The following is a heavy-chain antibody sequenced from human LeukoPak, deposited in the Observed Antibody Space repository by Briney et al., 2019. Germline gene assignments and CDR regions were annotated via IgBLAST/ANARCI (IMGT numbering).Heavy chain of an antibody. CDR1: GFTFSSYA. CDR2: ISGSAGSR. V-gene: IGHV3-23*01. Sequence: GGSLRLSCAASGFTFSSYAMSWVRQAPGKGLEWVSAISGSAGSRYYADSVKGRFTISRDNSKNTLHPQMNSLRAEDTAVYYCAALYYDSSGFYYGAQGTLVTVSS. D-gene: IGHD3-22*01. J-gene: IGHJ4*02. CDR3: AALYYDSSGFYY.